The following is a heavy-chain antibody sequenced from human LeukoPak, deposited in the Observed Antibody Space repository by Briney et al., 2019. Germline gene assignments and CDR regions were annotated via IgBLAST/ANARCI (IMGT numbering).Heavy chain of an antibody. J-gene: IGHJ3*02. CDR3: ARVRKYQLLFDAFDI. V-gene: IGHV4-39*01. D-gene: IGHD2-2*01. Sequence: PSETLSLTCTVSGGSISSSSYYWGWIRQPPGKGLEWIGSIYYSGSTYYNPSLKSRVTISVDTSKNQFSLKLSSVTAADTAVYYCARVRKYQLLFDAFDIWGQGTMVTVSS. CDR2: IYYSGST. CDR1: GGSISSSSYY.